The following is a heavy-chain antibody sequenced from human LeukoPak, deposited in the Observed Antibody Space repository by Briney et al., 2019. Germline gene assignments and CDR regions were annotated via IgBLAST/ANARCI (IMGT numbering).Heavy chain of an antibody. Sequence: ASVKVSCKASGYTFTGYYMHWVRQAPGQGLEWMGWINPNSGGTNYAQKFQGRVTMTRDTSISTAYMELSRLRSDDTAVYYCARDDNFSSGYVSRPFGFDPWGQGTLVTVSS. D-gene: IGHD5-12*01. CDR2: INPNSGGT. J-gene: IGHJ5*02. CDR1: GYTFTGYY. V-gene: IGHV1-2*02. CDR3: ARDDNFSSGYVSRPFGFDP.